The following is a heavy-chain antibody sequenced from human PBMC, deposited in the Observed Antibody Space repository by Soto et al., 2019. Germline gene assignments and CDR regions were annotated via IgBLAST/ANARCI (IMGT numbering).Heavy chain of an antibody. CDR2: ISYDGSNK. V-gene: IGHV3-30-3*01. CDR1: GFTFSSYA. CDR3: ARDIVVVVAATNYGMDV. D-gene: IGHD2-15*01. J-gene: IGHJ6*02. Sequence: GGSLRLSCAASGFTFSSYAMHWVRQAPGKGLEWVAVISYDGSNKYYADSVKGRFTISRDNSKNTLYLQMNSLRAEDTAVYYCARDIVVVVAATNYGMDVWGQGTTVTVSS.